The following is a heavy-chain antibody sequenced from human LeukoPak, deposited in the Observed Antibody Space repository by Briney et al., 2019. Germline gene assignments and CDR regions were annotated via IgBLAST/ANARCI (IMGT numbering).Heavy chain of an antibody. CDR2: LYSDGNT. V-gene: IGHV3-53*01. D-gene: IGHD3-16*01. J-gene: IGHJ4*02. CDR3: ARGVQPLAANTLAY. Sequence: PGGSLRLSCAASGSTVITNDMTWVRQAPGKGHEWVSVLYSDGNTKYADSVQGRFTISRDNSKNTLYLEMNSLSPDDTAVYYCARGVQPLAANTLAYWGQGTLVTVSS. CDR1: GSTVITND.